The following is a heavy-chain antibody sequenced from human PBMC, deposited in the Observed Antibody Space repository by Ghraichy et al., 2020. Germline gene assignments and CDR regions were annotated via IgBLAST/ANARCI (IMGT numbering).Heavy chain of an antibody. CDR1: GFTLSSYG. V-gene: IGHV3-33*01. D-gene: IGHD4-17*01. CDR3: ASATVRYYYFGMDV. Sequence: SCTASGFTLSSYGMHWVRQAPGKGLEWVAVMWNDGSDDIKKDYADSVKGRCTISGDNSKNTLYLQMNSLRVEDTAVYYCASATVRYYYFGMDVWGQGTTVIVSS. J-gene: IGHJ6*02. CDR2: MWNDGSDDIKK.